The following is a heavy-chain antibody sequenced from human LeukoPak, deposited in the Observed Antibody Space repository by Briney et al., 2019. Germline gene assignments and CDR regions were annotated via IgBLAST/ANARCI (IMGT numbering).Heavy chain of an antibody. CDR2: INSDGSSA. V-gene: IGHV3-74*01. CDR1: GFTFNNYW. J-gene: IGHJ4*02. Sequence: GGSLRLSCAASGFTFNNYWMHWVRQAPGKGLVWVSGINSDGSSATYADSVKGRFTISRDNAKDTLYLEMNSLRAEDMAVYYCAIGVVITTAFDNWGQGTLVTVSS. CDR3: AIGVVITTAFDN. D-gene: IGHD3-22*01.